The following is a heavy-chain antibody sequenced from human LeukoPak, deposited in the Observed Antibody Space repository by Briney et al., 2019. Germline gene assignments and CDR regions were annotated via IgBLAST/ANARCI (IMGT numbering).Heavy chain of an antibody. CDR2: INPSGGST. CDR3: ARVYSNDYGDYGRFDY. V-gene: IGHV1-46*01. Sequence: ASVKVSCKASGYTFTSYYMHWVRQAPGQGLEWMGIINPSGGSTSYAQKFQGRVTMTRDMSTSTVCMELSSLRSEDTAVYYCARVYSNDYGDYGRFDYWGQGTLVTVSS. CDR1: GYTFTSYY. J-gene: IGHJ4*02. D-gene: IGHD4-17*01.